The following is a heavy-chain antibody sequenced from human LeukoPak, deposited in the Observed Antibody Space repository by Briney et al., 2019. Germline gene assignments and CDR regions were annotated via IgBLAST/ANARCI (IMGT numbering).Heavy chain of an antibody. CDR3: ARGPDPTRDYYYYMDV. CDR1: GASISSYS. Sequence: SETLSLTCTVSGASISSYSWSWIRQPPGKGLQWIGYIYFSGSTKYNPSLKSRLTISAATSRNQSSLKLSSVTAADTAIYYCARGPDPTRDYYYYMDVWGKGTTVTVSS. V-gene: IGHV4-59*01. J-gene: IGHJ6*03. CDR2: IYFSGST.